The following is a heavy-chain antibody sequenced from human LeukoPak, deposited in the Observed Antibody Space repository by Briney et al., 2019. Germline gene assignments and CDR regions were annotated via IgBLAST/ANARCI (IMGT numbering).Heavy chain of an antibody. D-gene: IGHD6-6*01. CDR2: IRSDGSNT. CDR3: VTLPLDSSSSDY. CDR1: GFTFSSYG. J-gene: IGHJ4*02. Sequence: PGGSLRLSCASSGFTFSSYGMHWVRQAPGKGLEWVACIRSDGSNTYYADSVKGRFTISRDNSKNTLYLQMNSLRAEDTAVYYCVTLPLDSSSSDYWGQGTLVTVSS. V-gene: IGHV3-30*02.